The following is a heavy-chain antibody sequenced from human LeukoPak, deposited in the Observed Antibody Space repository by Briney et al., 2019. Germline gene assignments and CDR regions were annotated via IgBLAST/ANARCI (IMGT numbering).Heavy chain of an antibody. D-gene: IGHD1-26*01. CDR1: GYSFGGFF. CDR2: INGDGEYT. Sequence: GGSLRLSCEDSGYSFGGFFMHWVRQAPGKGLEWVASINGDGEYTVYAASVKGRFTISRDNSNNMLNLQMSSLRAEDTALYYCAQRGVQGYMDVWGKGTTVIVSS. J-gene: IGHJ6*03. CDR3: AQRGVQGYMDV. V-gene: IGHV3-20*04.